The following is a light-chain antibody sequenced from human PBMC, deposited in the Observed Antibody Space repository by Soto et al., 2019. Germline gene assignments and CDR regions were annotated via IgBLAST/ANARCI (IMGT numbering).Light chain of an antibody. CDR2: QVT. Sequence: QSALTQPPSASGSPGQSVTISCTGTSRDVGGYNYVSWYQQHPGKAPKLMIYQVTKRPSGVPDRFSASKSGNTASLTVSGLQAEDEAHYYCTSYAGDNNLVFGGGTKVPVL. V-gene: IGLV2-8*01. CDR1: SRDVGGYNY. CDR3: TSYAGDNNLV. J-gene: IGLJ2*01.